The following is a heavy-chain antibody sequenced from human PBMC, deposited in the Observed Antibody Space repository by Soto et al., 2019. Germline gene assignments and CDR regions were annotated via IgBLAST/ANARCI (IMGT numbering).Heavy chain of an antibody. V-gene: IGHV3-23*01. D-gene: IGHD3-3*01. J-gene: IGHJ4*02. CDR3: AGGPKDSFPGSRFLDL. CDR1: GLTFGSRA. CDR2: ITDNGGDA. Sequence: GGSLRLSCVASGLTFGSRAMSWVRQAPGEGLQWVATITDNGGDAKYADSVRGRFVISRDNSKKTLYLQMTSLTAEDSAMYFLAGGPKDSFPGSRFLDLWGRSTLLTVP.